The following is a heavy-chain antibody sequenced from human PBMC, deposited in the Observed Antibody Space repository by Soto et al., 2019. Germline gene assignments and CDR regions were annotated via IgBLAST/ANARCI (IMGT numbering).Heavy chain of an antibody. D-gene: IGHD2-21*01. J-gene: IGHJ4*02. CDR2: ISRGSTTR. CDR1: GFVFSNSG. Sequence: EVQLVESGGDLVPPGGSLRLSCAASGFVFSNSGMNWVRQAPGKGLEWVSYISRGSTTRYYADSVKGRFTISRDNAKKSLYLQLDSLRDEDTAVYYCVCGGGTLVDAFHFWGQGALVTVSS. V-gene: IGHV3-48*02. CDR3: VCGGGTLVDAFHF.